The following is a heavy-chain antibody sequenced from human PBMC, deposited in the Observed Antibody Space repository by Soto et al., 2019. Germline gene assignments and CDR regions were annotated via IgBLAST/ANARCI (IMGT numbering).Heavy chain of an antibody. D-gene: IGHD6-19*01. CDR2: IYWDDDK. J-gene: IGHJ4*02. CDR1: GFSLNTGGVG. V-gene: IGHV2-5*02. CDR3: ARRRGGFGGGWTTPYCDY. Sequence: QITLKESGPTVVKPTQTLTLTCSLSGFSLNTGGVGVGWIRQPPGKALEWLAVIYWDDDKRWNPSLRDRLTINRDASDDQVVLTVTNMDPVETGTYCCARRRGGFGGGWTTPYCDYWGQGTLVTVSS.